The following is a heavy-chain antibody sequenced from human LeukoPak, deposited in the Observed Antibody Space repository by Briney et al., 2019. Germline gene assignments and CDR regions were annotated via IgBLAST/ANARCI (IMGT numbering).Heavy chain of an antibody. CDR3: ASQPRPWGQQLASYFDS. CDR1: GGSISSGDYY. J-gene: IGHJ4*02. D-gene: IGHD6-13*01. Sequence: PSQTLSLTCTVSGGSISSGDYYWSWIRQPPGKGLEWIGYIYYSGSTYYNPSLKSRVTISVDTSKNQFSLKLNSVTAADTAVYYCASQPRPWGQQLASYFDSWGQGTLVTVSS. CDR2: IYYSGST. V-gene: IGHV4-30-4*01.